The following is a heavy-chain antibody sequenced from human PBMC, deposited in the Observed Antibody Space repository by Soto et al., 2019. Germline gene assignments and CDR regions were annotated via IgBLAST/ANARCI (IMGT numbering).Heavy chain of an antibody. D-gene: IGHD3-3*01. J-gene: IGHJ4*02. V-gene: IGHV1-18*01. CDR2: ISAYNGNT. CDR1: GYTFTSYG. CDR3: ARAYDFWSGYAGLDY. Sequence: QVQLVQSGAEVKKPGASVKVYCKASGYTFTSYGISWVRQAPGQGLEWMGWISAYNGNTNYAQKLQGRVTMTTDTSTSTAYMERRSLRSDDTAVYYCARAYDFWSGYAGLDYWGQGTLVTVSS.